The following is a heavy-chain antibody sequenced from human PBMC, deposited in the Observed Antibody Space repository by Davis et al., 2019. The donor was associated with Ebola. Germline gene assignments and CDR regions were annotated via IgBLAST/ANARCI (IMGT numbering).Heavy chain of an antibody. V-gene: IGHV3-11*01. D-gene: IGHD1-26*01. J-gene: IGHJ4*02. CDR3: ASGGGSYHFDY. Sequence: PGGSLRLSCAASGFTFDDYGMSWIRQAPGKGLEWVSYISSSGGTIYYADSVKGRFTISRDNAKNSLYLQMNSLRAEDTAVYYCASGGGSYHFDYWGQGTLVTVSS. CDR1: GFTFDDYG. CDR2: ISSSGGTI.